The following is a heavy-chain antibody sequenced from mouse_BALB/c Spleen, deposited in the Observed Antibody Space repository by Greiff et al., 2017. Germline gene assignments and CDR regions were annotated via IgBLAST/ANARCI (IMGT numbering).Heavy chain of an antibody. CDR1: GFNIKDYY. J-gene: IGHJ3*01. V-gene: IGHV14-4*02. D-gene: IGHD1-3*01. Sequence: VHVKQSGAELVRSGASVKLSCTASGFNIKDYYMHWVKQRPEQGLEWIGWIDPENGDTEYAPKFQGKATMTADTSSNTAYLQLSSLTSEDTAVYYCNALKTWFAYWGQGTLVTVSA. CDR3: NALKTWFAY. CDR2: IDPENGDT.